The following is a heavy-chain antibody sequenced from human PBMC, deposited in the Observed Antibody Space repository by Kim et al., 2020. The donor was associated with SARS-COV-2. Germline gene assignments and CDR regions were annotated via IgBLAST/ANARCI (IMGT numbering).Heavy chain of an antibody. CDR2: ISGSGGST. CDR1: GFTFSSYA. V-gene: IGHV3-23*01. J-gene: IGHJ4*02. Sequence: GGSLRLSCAASGFTFSSYAMSWVRQAPGKGLEWVSAISGSGGSTYYADSVKGRFTISRDNSKNTLYLQMNSLRAEDTAVYYCAKVTNPQQLAWGPFDYLGQGTLVTVSS. D-gene: IGHD6-13*01. CDR3: AKVTNPQQLAWGPFDY.